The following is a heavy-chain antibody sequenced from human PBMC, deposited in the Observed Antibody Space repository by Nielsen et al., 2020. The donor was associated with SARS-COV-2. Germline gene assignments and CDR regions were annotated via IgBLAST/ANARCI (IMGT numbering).Heavy chain of an antibody. CDR3: AGWEYYDFWSGRPSGMDV. J-gene: IGHJ6*02. Sequence: SVKVSCKASGGTFSSYAISWVRQAPGQGLEWMGGIIPIFGTANYAQKFQGRVTMTTDTSTSTAYMELRSLRSDDTAVYYCAGWEYYDFWSGRPSGMDVWGQGTTVTVSS. CDR1: GGTFSSYA. D-gene: IGHD3-3*01. V-gene: IGHV1-69*05. CDR2: IIPIFGTA.